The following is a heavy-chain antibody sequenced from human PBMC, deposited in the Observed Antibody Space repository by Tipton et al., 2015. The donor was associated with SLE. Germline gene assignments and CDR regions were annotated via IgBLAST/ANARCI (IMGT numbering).Heavy chain of an antibody. D-gene: IGHD6-19*01. J-gene: IGHJ3*02. Sequence: TLSLTCTVSGGSISSYYWSWIRQPPGKGLEWIGYIYYSGSTNYNPSLKSRVTISVDTSKNQFSLKLSSVTAADTAVYYCARDGAGAFDIRGQGTMVTVSS. CDR1: GGSISSYY. V-gene: IGHV4-59*01. CDR2: IYYSGST. CDR3: ARDGAGAFDI.